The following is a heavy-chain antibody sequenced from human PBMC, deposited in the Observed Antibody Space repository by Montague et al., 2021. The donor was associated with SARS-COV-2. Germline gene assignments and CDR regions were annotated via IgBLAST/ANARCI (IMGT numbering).Heavy chain of an antibody. Sequence: SETLSLNCSVSSGSIISSGYYWGWIRQPPGKELEWIGNIYYSGTTYYNPSLQSRGAITVDTSKNHSSLRLSSATAADTAVYFCASGMIRGVTTPFDYWGQGIQGTVSS. CDR2: IYYSGTT. V-gene: IGHV4-39*02. J-gene: IGHJ4*02. CDR1: SGSIISSGYY. D-gene: IGHD3-10*01. CDR3: ASGMIRGVTTPFDY.